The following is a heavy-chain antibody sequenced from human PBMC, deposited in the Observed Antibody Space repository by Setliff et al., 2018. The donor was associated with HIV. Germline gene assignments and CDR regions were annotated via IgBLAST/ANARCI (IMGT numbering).Heavy chain of an antibody. CDR3: AGAVSYYNGDGGRRWLDP. Sequence: SDTLSLTCSVSGGSIRSITYYWSWIRQPAGKGLEWIGHIFNSGTTNYSPSLKSRVSMLVDTSKNQFSLKLTSVTAADTAVYYCAGAVSYYNGDGGRRWLDPWGPGMPVTVSS. CDR1: GGSIRSITYY. V-gene: IGHV4-61*09. J-gene: IGHJ5*02. CDR2: IFNSGTT. D-gene: IGHD3-10*01.